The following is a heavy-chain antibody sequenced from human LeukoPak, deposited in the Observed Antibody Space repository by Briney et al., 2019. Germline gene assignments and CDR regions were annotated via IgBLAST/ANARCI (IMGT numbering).Heavy chain of an antibody. CDR3: AKGFSSSGGAFDI. J-gene: IGHJ3*02. V-gene: IGHV3-9*01. CDR2: ISWNSGSI. CDR1: GFIFDDYA. D-gene: IGHD6-13*01. Sequence: GGSLRLSCAASGFIFDDYAMHWVRHAPGKGLEWVSGISWNSGSIVYADSVKGRFTISRDNAKNSLYLQMNSLRAEDTALYYCAKGFSSSGGAFDIWGQGTMVTVSS.